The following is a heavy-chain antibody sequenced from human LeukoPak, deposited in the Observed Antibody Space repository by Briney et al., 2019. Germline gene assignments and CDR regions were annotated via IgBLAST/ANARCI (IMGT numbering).Heavy chain of an antibody. Sequence: GRSLRLSCAASGFTFSSYGMHWVRQAPGKGLEWVAVISYDGSNKYYADSVKGRFTISRDNSKNTLYLQMNSLRAEDTAVYYCAKEAYYYDSSGSAVYYYMDVWGKGTTVTVSS. J-gene: IGHJ6*03. CDR3: AKEAYYYDSSGSAVYYYMDV. CDR2: ISYDGSNK. D-gene: IGHD3-22*01. V-gene: IGHV3-30*18. CDR1: GFTFSSYG.